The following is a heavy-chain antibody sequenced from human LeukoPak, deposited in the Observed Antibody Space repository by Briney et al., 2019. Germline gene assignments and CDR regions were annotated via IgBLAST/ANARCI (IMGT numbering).Heavy chain of an antibody. CDR2: ISAYNGNT. D-gene: IGHD3-22*01. V-gene: IGHV1-18*01. CDR3: ARDATYYYDSSGYFDY. Sequence: AAVKVSCKASAYTFTSYGISWVRQAPGQGLEWMGCISAYNGNTNYATKLQGRVTMSTDTSKSTAYMEMRSLRSDDTGVYYCARDATYYYDSSGYFDYWGQGTLVTVSS. J-gene: IGHJ4*02. CDR1: AYTFTSYG.